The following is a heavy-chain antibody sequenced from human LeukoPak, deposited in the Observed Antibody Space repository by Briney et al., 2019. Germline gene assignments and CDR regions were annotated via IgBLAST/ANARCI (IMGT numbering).Heavy chain of an antibody. D-gene: IGHD3-9*01. CDR1: GGSFSGYY. CDR2: VNHSGST. J-gene: IGHJ4*02. Sequence: SETLSLTCAVYGGSFSGYYWSWIRQPPGKGLEWIGEVNHSGSTNYNPSLKSRVTISVDTSKNQFSLKLSSVTAADTAVYYCARGRSYALRYSDWLHYFDYWGQGTLVTVSS. V-gene: IGHV4-34*01. CDR3: ARGRSYALRYSDWLHYFDY.